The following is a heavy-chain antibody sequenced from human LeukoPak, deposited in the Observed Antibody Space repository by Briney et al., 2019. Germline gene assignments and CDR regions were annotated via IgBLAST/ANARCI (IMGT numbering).Heavy chain of an antibody. CDR1: GFTFSSYG. CDR3: ARDPYSSGRGYYGMDV. Sequence: PGGSLRLSCAAPGFTFSSYGMHWVRQAPGKGLEWVAVIWYDGSNKYYADSVKGRFTISRDNSKNTLYLQMNSLRAEDTAVYSCARDPYSSGRGYYGMDVWGKGTTVTVSS. V-gene: IGHV3-33*01. CDR2: IWYDGSNK. J-gene: IGHJ6*04. D-gene: IGHD6-25*01.